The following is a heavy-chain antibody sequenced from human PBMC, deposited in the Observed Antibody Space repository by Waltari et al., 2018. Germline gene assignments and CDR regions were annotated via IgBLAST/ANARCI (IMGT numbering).Heavy chain of an antibody. D-gene: IGHD3-10*01. CDR1: GGSISSSRYY. CDR3: ARVTRFHYPDY. Sequence: QLQLQESGPGLVKPSETLSLTCTVSGGSISSSRYYWGWIRQPPGKGPEWIGNIYYSGSTYYNPALKSRVTTSLDTSKNQFSLKVNSVTAADTAVYYCARVTRFHYPDYWGQGSLVTVSS. J-gene: IGHJ4*02. V-gene: IGHV4-39*07. CDR2: IYYSGST.